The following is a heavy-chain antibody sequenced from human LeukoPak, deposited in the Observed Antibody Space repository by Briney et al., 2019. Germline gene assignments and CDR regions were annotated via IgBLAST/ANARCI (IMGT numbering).Heavy chain of an antibody. Sequence: GGSLRLSXAASGFTFSNYGMHWVRQAPGKGLEWVASIGYDGSNKYYADSVKGRFTISRDNSKNTLYLQMNSLRAEDTAVYYCAKKTIVGATVDAFDIWGQGTMVTVSS. CDR2: IGYDGSNK. D-gene: IGHD1-26*01. CDR1: GFTFSNYG. V-gene: IGHV3-30*02. J-gene: IGHJ3*02. CDR3: AKKTIVGATVDAFDI.